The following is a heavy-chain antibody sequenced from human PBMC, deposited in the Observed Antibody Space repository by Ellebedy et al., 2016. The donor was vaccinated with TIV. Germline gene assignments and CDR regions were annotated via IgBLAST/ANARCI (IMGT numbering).Heavy chain of an antibody. CDR1: GFTFSSYA. Sequence: PGGSLRLSCAASGFTFSSYAMSWVRQAPGKGLEWVSAISGSGGSTYYADSVKGRFTISRDNSKNTLYLQMNSLRAEDTAVYYCANRPSLFGEPMVDYWGQGTLVTVSS. CDR3: ANRPSLFGEPMVDY. CDR2: ISGSGGST. V-gene: IGHV3-23*01. J-gene: IGHJ4*02. D-gene: IGHD3-10*01.